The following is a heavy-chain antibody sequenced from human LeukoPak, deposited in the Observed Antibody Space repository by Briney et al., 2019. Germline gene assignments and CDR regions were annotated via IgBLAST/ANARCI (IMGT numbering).Heavy chain of an antibody. Sequence: PSQTLSLTCTVSGGSISSGSYYWSWIRQPAGKGLEWIGRIHTSGSTNYNPSLKSRVTISVDTSKNQFSLRLSSVTAADTAVYYCARESLGIAAAVPTWGQGTMVTVSS. D-gene: IGHD6-13*01. CDR1: GGSISSGSYY. J-gene: IGHJ3*01. CDR2: IHTSGST. CDR3: ARESLGIAAAVPT. V-gene: IGHV4-61*02.